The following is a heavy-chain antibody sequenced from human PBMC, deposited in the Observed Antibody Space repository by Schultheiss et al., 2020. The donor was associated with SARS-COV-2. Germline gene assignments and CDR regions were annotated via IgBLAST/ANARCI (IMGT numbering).Heavy chain of an antibody. V-gene: IGHV4-39*07. CDR2: IYYSGST. J-gene: IGHJ5*02. D-gene: IGHD2-15*01. Sequence: SETLSLTCTVSGGSISSSSYYWGWIRQPPGKGLEWIGSIYYSGSTYYNPSLKSRVTISVDTSKNQFSLKLSSVTAADTAVYYCARGHRSSSYHHPSWFDPWGQGTLVTVSS. CDR3: ARGHRSSSYHHPSWFDP. CDR1: GGSISSSSYY.